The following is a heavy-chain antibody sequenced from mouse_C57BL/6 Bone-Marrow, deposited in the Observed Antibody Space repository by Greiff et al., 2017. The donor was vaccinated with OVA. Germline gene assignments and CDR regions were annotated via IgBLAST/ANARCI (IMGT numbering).Heavy chain of an antibody. CDR2: IRNKANGYTT. CDR3: ARYATVRGDFDY. V-gene: IGHV7-3*01. D-gene: IGHD1-1*01. J-gene: IGHJ2*01. Sequence: EVQVVESGGGLVQPGGSLSLSCAASGFTFTDYYMSWVRQPPGKALEWLGFIRNKANGYTTEYSASVKGRFTISRDNSQSILYLQMNALRAEDSATYYCARYATVRGDFDYWGQGTTLTVSS. CDR1: GFTFTDYY.